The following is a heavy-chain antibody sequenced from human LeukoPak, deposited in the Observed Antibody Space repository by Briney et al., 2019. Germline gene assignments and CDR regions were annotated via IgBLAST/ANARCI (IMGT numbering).Heavy chain of an antibody. CDR1: GFTFNNYG. V-gene: IGHV3-33*01. CDR3: ARDQSIREGSYYIILDY. J-gene: IGHJ4*02. D-gene: IGHD1-26*01. CDR2: IWYDGRSK. Sequence: PGGSLRLSCAASGFTFNNYGMHWVRQAPGKGLEWVAVIWYDGRSKYYADSVKGRFTISRDNSKDTLYLQVNSLRAEDTAVYYCARDQSIREGSYYIILDYWGQGTLVTVSS.